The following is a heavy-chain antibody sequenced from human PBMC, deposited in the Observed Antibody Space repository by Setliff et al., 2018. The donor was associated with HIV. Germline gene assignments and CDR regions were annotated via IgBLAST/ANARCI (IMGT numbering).Heavy chain of an antibody. V-gene: IGHV3-23*01. CDR1: RFTFSSYA. Sequence: GGSLRLSCAASRFTFSSYAMSWVRQAPGKGLEWVSDISGSGGSTYYADSVKGRFTISRHNSKNTLYLQLNSLRAEDTAVYYCARVSKSSPDAFDIWGQGTMVTVSS. D-gene: IGHD6-13*01. CDR3: ARVSKSSPDAFDI. CDR2: ISGSGGST. J-gene: IGHJ3*02.